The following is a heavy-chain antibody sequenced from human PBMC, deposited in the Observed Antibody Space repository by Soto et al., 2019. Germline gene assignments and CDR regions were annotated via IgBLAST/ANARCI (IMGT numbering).Heavy chain of an antibody. D-gene: IGHD5-18*01. J-gene: IGHJ6*02. CDR1: GYTFTGYY. V-gene: IGHV1-2*02. Sequence: ASVKVSCKASGYTFTGYYMHWVRQAPGQGLEWMGWINPNSGGTNYAQKFQGRVTMTRDTSISTAYMELSRLRSDDTAVYYCARVLWIQLWLRTSPYGMDVWGQGTTVTVS. CDR3: ARVLWIQLWLRTSPYGMDV. CDR2: INPNSGGT.